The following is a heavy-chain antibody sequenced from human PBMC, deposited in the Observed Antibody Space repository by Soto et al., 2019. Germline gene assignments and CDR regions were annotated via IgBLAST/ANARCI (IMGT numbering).Heavy chain of an antibody. CDR2: ISAYNGNT. Sequence: ASVKVSCKASGYTFTSYGISWVRQAPGQGLEWMGWISAYNGNTNYAQKLQGRVTMTTDTSTSTAYMELRSLRSDDTAVYYCARGHIVVVVADTGFDYWGQGTTVTVSS. CDR1: GYTFTSYG. D-gene: IGHD2-15*01. V-gene: IGHV1-18*01. CDR3: ARGHIVVVVADTGFDY. J-gene: IGHJ4*02.